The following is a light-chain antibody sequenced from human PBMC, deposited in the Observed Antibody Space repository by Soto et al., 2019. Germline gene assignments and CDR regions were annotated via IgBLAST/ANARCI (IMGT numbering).Light chain of an antibody. Sequence: DIQMTHSPSTLSASVGDRVTISCRASQSISSWLAWYQQKPGKAPKLLISAASNLQSGVPYRFSGSGSGTDFTLTISSLQPEDVATYYCQHSHSTPRITFGQGTRLEIK. V-gene: IGKV1-39*01. CDR1: QSISSW. CDR3: QHSHSTPRIT. J-gene: IGKJ5*01. CDR2: AAS.